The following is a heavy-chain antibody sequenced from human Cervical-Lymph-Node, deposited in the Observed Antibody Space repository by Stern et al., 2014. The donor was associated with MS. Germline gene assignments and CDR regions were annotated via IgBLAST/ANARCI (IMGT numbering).Heavy chain of an antibody. J-gene: IGHJ2*01. CDR1: GGSISSGEYY. CDR2: IYYSGRT. D-gene: IGHD1-1*01. Sequence: QVQLQESGPGLMKPSQTLSLSCTVSGGSISSGEYYWTWLRQHQGRGLEWIGCIYYSGRTFYNPSLKSRLTISVDTSKEQFFLKLISLTAADTAVYYCARDYNYAGGVDLWGRGTLVTVSS. CDR3: ARDYNYAGGVDL. V-gene: IGHV4-31*03.